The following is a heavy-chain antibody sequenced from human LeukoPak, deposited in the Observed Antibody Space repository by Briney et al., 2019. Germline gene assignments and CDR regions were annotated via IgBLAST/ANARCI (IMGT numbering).Heavy chain of an antibody. CDR2: IYDSGST. D-gene: IGHD5-12*01. CDR3: ARGGSDYDSFYYYGMDV. Sequence: SETLSLTCTVSGGSISSYYWSWIRQPPGKGLEWIGYIYDSGSTNYNPSLKSRVTIPVDTSKNQFSLKLSSVTAADTAVYYCARGGSDYDSFYYYGMDVWGQGTTVTVSS. J-gene: IGHJ6*02. V-gene: IGHV4-59*12. CDR1: GGSISSYY.